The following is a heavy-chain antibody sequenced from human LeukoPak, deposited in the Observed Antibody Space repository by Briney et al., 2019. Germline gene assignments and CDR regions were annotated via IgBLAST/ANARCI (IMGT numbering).Heavy chain of an antibody. J-gene: IGHJ4*02. CDR3: ARWFPNARHFDY. CDR1: GGSISSDGYS. CDR2: IYHSGST. V-gene: IGHV4-30-2*01. D-gene: IGHD4-23*01. Sequence: PSQTLSLTCAVSGGSISSDGYSWSWIRQPPGKGLEWIGYIYHSGSTYYNPSLKSRVTISVDRSKNQFSLKLSSVTAADTAVYYCARWFPNARHFDYWGQGTLVTVSS.